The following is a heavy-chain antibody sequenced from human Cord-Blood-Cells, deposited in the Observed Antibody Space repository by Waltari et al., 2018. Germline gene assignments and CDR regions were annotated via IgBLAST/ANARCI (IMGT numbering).Heavy chain of an antibody. CDR2: IYPGDSDT. CDR1: GYSFTSYW. Sequence: EVQLVQSGAEVKKPGESLKISCKGSGYSFTSYWIGWVRQMPGKGLEWMGIIYPGDSDTRYSPSFQGQVTISADKSISTAYLQWSSLKASDTAMYYCARHWPSIAARFDAFDIWGQGTMVTVSS. CDR3: ARHWPSIAARFDAFDI. V-gene: IGHV5-51*01. D-gene: IGHD6-6*01. J-gene: IGHJ3*02.